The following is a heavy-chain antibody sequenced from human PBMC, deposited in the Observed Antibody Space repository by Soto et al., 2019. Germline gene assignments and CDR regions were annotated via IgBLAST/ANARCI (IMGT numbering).Heavy chain of an antibody. CDR1: GFAVSSKY. V-gene: IGHV3-53*01. J-gene: IGHJ4*02. CDR2: IYGGGTT. Sequence: EVQLVESGGGLIQPGGSLRLSCAASGFAVSSKYMTWVLQAPGKGLEWVSVIYGGGTTYYADSVKGRFTISRDTSKNTLYLQMNRLRAEDTAVYYCVQTTGWPGFDFWGQGTLVTVSS. CDR3: VQTTGWPGFDF. D-gene: IGHD6-19*01.